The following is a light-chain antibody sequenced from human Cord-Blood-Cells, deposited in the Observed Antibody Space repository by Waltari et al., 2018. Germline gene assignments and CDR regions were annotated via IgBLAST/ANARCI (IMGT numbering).Light chain of an antibody. CDR3: CSYAGSSTWV. CDR2: EGS. V-gene: IGLV2-23*01. J-gene: IGLJ3*02. CDR1: SSDVGGYNL. Sequence: QSALTQPASVSGSPGQSITIPCTGTSSDVGGYNLVSWYQQHPGKAPKLMIYEGSKRPSGVSKRFSGSKSGNTASLTISGLQAEDEADYYCCSYAGSSTWVFGGGTKLTVL.